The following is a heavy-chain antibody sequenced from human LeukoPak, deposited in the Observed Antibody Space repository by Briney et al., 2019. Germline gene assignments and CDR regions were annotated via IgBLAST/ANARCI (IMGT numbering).Heavy chain of an antibody. D-gene: IGHD3-16*01. CDR3: ARVILVGGSFDY. V-gene: IGHV3-74*01. Sequence: PGGSLRLSCAASGFTFSSYWMHWVRQAPGKGLVWVSRINSDGSITSYADSVKGRFTISRDNAKNTLYLQMNSLRAEDTAVYYCARVILVGGSFDYWGQGTLVTVSS. J-gene: IGHJ4*02. CDR1: GFTFSSYW. CDR2: INSDGSIT.